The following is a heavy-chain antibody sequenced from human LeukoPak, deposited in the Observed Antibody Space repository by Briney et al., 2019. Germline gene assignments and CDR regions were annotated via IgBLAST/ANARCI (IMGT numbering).Heavy chain of an antibody. D-gene: IGHD3-9*01. Sequence: ASVKVSCKASGYTFTSYGISWVRQAPGQGLEWMGWISAYNGNTNYARKLQGRVTMTTDTSTSTAYMELRSLRSDDTAVYYCARAGDILTGYYAWDDYWGQGTLVTVSS. CDR1: GYTFTSYG. CDR3: ARAGDILTGYYAWDDY. V-gene: IGHV1-18*01. J-gene: IGHJ4*02. CDR2: ISAYNGNT.